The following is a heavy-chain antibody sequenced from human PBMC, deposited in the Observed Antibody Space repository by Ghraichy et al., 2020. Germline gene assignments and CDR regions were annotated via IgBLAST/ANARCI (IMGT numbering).Heavy chain of an antibody. J-gene: IGHJ6*02. D-gene: IGHD1-26*01. CDR3: ARDGYFFDTTGSYNGMDV. V-gene: IGHV3-21*01. CDR2: ISSRSSYI. Sequence: GGSPRLSCAASGFTFSSFSMNWVRQAPGKGLEWVSSISSRSSYIYYADSVKGRFTISRDNAKNSLYLQMNSLRAEDTAVYYCARDGYFFDTTGSYNGMDVWGQGTTVTVSS. CDR1: GFTFSSFS.